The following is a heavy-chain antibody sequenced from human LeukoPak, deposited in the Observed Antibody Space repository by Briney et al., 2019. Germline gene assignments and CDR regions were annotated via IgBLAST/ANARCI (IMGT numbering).Heavy chain of an antibody. D-gene: IGHD3-22*01. V-gene: IGHV3-53*01. J-gene: IGHJ3*02. Sequence: PGGSLRLSRAASGFTLSSNYMSWVRQAPGKGLDGVSVIYSGGRTYYADSVKGRFTISRDNSKNTLYLQMNSLRAEDTAVYYCARRRITMIVPDAFDIWGQGTMVTVSS. CDR2: IYSGGRT. CDR3: ARRRITMIVPDAFDI. CDR1: GFTLSSNY.